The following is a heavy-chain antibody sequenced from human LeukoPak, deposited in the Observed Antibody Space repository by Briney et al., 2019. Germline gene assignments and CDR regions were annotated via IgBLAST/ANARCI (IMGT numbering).Heavy chain of an antibody. CDR2: ISYSGST. V-gene: IGHV4-31*03. Sequence: PSQTLSLTCTVSGGSISSGGYYWSWIRQDPGKGLEWIGYISYSGSTHYNPSLKSRVTISVDTSKNQFSLKPSSVTAADTAVYYCARGSLDFDYWGQGTLVTVSS. CDR1: GGSISSGGYY. J-gene: IGHJ4*02. CDR3: ARGSLDFDY.